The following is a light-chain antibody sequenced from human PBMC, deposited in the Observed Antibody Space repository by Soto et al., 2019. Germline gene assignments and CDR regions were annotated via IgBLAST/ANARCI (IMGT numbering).Light chain of an antibody. CDR3: EQYNKWPRT. J-gene: IGKJ1*01. V-gene: IGKV3-15*01. Sequence: EMVVTQSPATLSVSPGERATLSCRASQSLNSNLAWYQQKPGQAPRLLIYGASSRATGIPARFSSSGSGTDFTLTISSLQSEDFAVYYCEQYNKWPRTFGQGTKV. CDR1: QSLNSN. CDR2: GAS.